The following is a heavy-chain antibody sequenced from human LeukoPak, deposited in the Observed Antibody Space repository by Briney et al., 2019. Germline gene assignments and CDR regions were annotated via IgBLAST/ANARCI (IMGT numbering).Heavy chain of an antibody. J-gene: IGHJ4*02. D-gene: IGHD2-2*01. CDR3: ARELSVVVPAANYFDY. CDR2: IYSGSST. V-gene: IGHV3-53*01. Sequence: GGSLRLSCAASGFTVSSNYMSWVRQAPGKGLEWVSVIYSGSSTYYADSVKGRFTISRDNSKNTLYLQMNSLRAEDTAVYYCARELSVVVPAANYFDYWGQGTLVTVSS. CDR1: GFTVSSNY.